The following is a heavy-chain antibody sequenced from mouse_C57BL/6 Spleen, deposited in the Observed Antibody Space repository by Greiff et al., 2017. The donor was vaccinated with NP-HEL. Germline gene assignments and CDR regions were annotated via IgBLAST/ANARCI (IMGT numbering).Heavy chain of an antibody. CDR3: ARSNFMYYGSRGYAMDY. V-gene: IGHV1-78*01. Sequence: QVQLQQSDAELVKPGASVKISCKVSGYTFTDHTIHWMKQRPEQGLEWIGYIYPRDGSTKYNEKFKGKATLTADKSSSTAYMQLNSLTSEDPAVYFCARSNFMYYGSRGYAMDYWGQGTSVTVSS. J-gene: IGHJ4*01. CDR1: GYTFTDHT. CDR2: IYPRDGST. D-gene: IGHD1-1*01.